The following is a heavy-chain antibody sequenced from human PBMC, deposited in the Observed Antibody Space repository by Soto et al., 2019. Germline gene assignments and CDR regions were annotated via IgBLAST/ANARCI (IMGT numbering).Heavy chain of an antibody. CDR3: ARDVIAVAGTDYYYGMDV. V-gene: IGHV1-2*04. J-gene: IGHJ6*02. D-gene: IGHD6-19*01. Sequence: ASVKVSCKASGYTFTGYYMRWVRQAPGQGLEWMGWINPNSGGTNYAQKFQGWVTMTRDTSISTAYMELSRLRSDDTAVYYCARDVIAVAGTDYYYGMDVWGQGTTVTVSS. CDR2: INPNSGGT. CDR1: GYTFTGYY.